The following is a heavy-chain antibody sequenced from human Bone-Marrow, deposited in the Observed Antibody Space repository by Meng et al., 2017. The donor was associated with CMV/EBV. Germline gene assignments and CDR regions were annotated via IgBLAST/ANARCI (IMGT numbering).Heavy chain of an antibody. V-gene: IGHV2-70D*14. CDR2: IDWDDDK. CDR1: EFSLGTSGMR. D-gene: IGHD6-13*01. CDR3: ARSSGGSTYFDY. Sequence: SGPTLVKPTQILTLTCTFSEFSLGTSGMRVSWIRQPPGKALEWLARIDWDDDKFYSTSLKSRLSISKDTSKNQVVLTMTNMDPVDTATYHCARSSGGSTYFDYWGQGTLVTVSS. J-gene: IGHJ4*02.